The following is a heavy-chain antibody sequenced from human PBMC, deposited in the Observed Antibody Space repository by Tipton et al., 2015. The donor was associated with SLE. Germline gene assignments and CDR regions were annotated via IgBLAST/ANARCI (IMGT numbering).Heavy chain of an antibody. CDR2: IIPIFGTA. CDR1: GYTFTGYY. V-gene: IGHV1-69*01. Sequence: QVQLVQSGAEVKKPGSSVKVSCKASGYTFTGYYMHWVRQAPGQGLEWMGGIIPIFGTANYAQKFQGRVTIITDESTTTAYMELSSLRSEDTAVYYCARHEANDYYYYGMDVWGQGTTVTVSS. J-gene: IGHJ6*02. CDR3: ARHEANDYYYYGMDV.